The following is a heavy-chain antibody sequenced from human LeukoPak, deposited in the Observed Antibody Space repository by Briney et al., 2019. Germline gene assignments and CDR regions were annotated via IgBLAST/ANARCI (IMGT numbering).Heavy chain of an antibody. CDR2: IYYSGST. J-gene: IGHJ3*01. CDR1: GGSISSSSYY. D-gene: IGHD6-13*01. Sequence: SETLSLTCSVSGGSISSSSYYWGWIRQPPGKGLEWIGSIYYSGSTYYNSSFKSRVTISVDTSKIHFSLKLSSVTAADTAVYYCARPARIAASGRYAFDFWGEGTLVTVSS. V-gene: IGHV4-39*02. CDR3: ARPARIAASGRYAFDF.